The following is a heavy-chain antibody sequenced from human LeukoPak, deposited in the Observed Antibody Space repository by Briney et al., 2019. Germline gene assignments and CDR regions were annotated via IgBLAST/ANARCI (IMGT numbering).Heavy chain of an antibody. J-gene: IGHJ4*02. V-gene: IGHV4-39*01. CDR3: ARQGSSGSNDGYYFDY. Sequence: KPSETLSLTCTVSGGSISSSSYYWGWIRQPPGKGLEWIGSIYYSGSTYYNPSLKSRVTISVDTSKNQFSLKLSSVTAADTAVYYCARQGSSGSNDGYYFDYWGQGTLVTVSS. D-gene: IGHD6-19*01. CDR1: GGSISSSSYY. CDR2: IYYSGST.